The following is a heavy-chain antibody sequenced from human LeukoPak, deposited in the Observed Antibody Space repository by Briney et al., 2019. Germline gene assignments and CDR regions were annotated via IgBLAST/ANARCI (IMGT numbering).Heavy chain of an antibody. V-gene: IGHV1-69*13. Sequence: SVKVSCKASGYTFTSFDFSWVRQAPGQGLEWMGGIIPIFGTANYAQKFQGRVTITADESTSTAYMELSSLRSEDTAVYYCARRAEMATTNWFDPWGQGTLVTVSS. D-gene: IGHD5-24*01. J-gene: IGHJ5*02. CDR2: IIPIFGTA. CDR3: ARRAEMATTNWFDP. CDR1: GYTFTSFD.